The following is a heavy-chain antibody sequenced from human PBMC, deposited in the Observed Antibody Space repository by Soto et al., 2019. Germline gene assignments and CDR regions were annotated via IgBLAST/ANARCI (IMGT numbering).Heavy chain of an antibody. V-gene: IGHV1-3*01. CDR3: ARTYGSGSYYILAFAY. CDR1: GYSFTSYA. D-gene: IGHD3-10*01. Sequence: ASVKVSCKASGYSFTSYAIHWMRQAPGQRLEWMGWINAGNGNTKYSQKFQGRVTITRDTSASTAYMELSSLRSEDTAVYYCARTYGSGSYYILAFAYWGQGTLVTVSS. J-gene: IGHJ4*02. CDR2: INAGNGNT.